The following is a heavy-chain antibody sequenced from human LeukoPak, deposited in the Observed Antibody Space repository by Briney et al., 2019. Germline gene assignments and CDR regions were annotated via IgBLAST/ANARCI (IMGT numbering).Heavy chain of an antibody. CDR2: INSDGSTT. CDR1: GFTFSSYW. CDR3: ARVIYSGWEGELSD. D-gene: IGHD6-19*01. Sequence: GGSLRLSCAASGFTFSSYWMHWVRQAPGKGLVWVSRINSDGSTTSYADSVMGRFTISRDNAKNTLYLQMNSLRAEDTAVYYCARVIYSGWEGELSDWGQGTLVTVSS. V-gene: IGHV3-74*01. J-gene: IGHJ4*02.